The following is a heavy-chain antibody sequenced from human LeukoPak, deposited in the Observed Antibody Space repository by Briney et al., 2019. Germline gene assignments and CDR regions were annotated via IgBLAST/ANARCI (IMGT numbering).Heavy chain of an antibody. D-gene: IGHD3-22*01. V-gene: IGHV3-33*08. CDR1: GFTFSSYG. CDR3: ARGYYDSGSYYPMYYFDY. CDR2: IWYDGSNK. Sequence: GGSLRLSCAASGFTFSSYGMHWVRQAPGKGLEWVTIIWYDGSNKYYADFVKGRFTTSRDNSKDTLYLQMNSLRADDTAVYYCARGYYDSGSYYPMYYFDYWGQGTLVTVSS. J-gene: IGHJ4*02.